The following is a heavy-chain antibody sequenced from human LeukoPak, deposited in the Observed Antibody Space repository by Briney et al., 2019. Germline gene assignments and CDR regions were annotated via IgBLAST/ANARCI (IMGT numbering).Heavy chain of an antibody. Sequence: PSETLSLTCTVSGGSISSGGYYWSWIRQHPGKGLEWIGYIYYSGSTYYNPSLKSRVTISVDTSKNQFSLKLSSVTAADTAVYYYARGGGRLGRDAFDIWGQGTMVTVSS. CDR2: IYYSGST. J-gene: IGHJ3*02. V-gene: IGHV4-31*03. CDR1: GGSISSGGYY. CDR3: ARGGGRLGRDAFDI.